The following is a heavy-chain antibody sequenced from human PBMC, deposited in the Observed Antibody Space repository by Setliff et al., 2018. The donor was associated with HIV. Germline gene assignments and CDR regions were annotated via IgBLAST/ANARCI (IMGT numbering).Heavy chain of an antibody. CDR3: ARKYTGGPLDY. J-gene: IGHJ4*02. D-gene: IGHD6-19*01. Sequence: GASVKVSCKASGGTFSSYAINWVRQAPGQGLEWMGGIIPMFGTRNYAQKFQGRVTITTDESTSTAYMELSSLRSEDTALYYCARKYTGGPLDYWGQGTLVTVSS. CDR2: IIPMFGTR. CDR1: GGTFSSYA. V-gene: IGHV1-69*05.